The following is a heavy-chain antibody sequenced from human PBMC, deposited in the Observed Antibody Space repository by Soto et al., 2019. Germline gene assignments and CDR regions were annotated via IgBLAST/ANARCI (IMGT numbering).Heavy chain of an antibody. CDR1: GFTFSSYA. D-gene: IGHD6-13*01. Sequence: GGSLRLSCAASGFTFSSYAMSWVRQAPGKGLEWVSAISGSGGSTYYADSVKGRFTISRDNSKNTLYLQMNSLRAEDTAVYYCAKSLHPMYSSSWYDFDYWGQGTLVTVSS. CDR3: AKSLHPMYSSSWYDFDY. J-gene: IGHJ4*02. CDR2: ISGSGGST. V-gene: IGHV3-23*01.